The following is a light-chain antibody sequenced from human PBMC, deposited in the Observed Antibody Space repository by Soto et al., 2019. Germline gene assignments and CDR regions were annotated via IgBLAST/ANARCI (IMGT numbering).Light chain of an antibody. CDR2: EVT. J-gene: IGLJ3*02. CDR1: SSDVGAYKY. CDR3: TSYVGNDIWV. V-gene: IGLV2-8*01. Sequence: QSALTQPPSASGSPGQSVTIFCTGTSSDVGAYKYVSWYQQYPGKAPKLMIYEVTKRPSGVPDRFSGSKSGNTAFLTVSGLQAEDEADYYCTSYVGNDIWVFGGGTKVTVL.